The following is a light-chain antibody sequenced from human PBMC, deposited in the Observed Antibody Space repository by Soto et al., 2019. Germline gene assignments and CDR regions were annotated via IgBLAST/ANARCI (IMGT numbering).Light chain of an antibody. CDR3: QSYDRSLSGWV. CDR2: GNS. J-gene: IGLJ3*02. CDR1: SSNIGAVYD. Sequence: QSVLTQPPSVSGAPGQRVTISCTGSSSNIGAVYDVHWYQQLPGTAPKLLIYGNSNRPSGVPDRFSGSKSGTSASLAITGLQAEEEADYSCQSYDRSLSGWVFGGGTKLTVL. V-gene: IGLV1-40*01.